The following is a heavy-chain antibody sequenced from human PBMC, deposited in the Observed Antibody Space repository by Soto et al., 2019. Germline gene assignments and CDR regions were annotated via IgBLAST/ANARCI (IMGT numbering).Heavy chain of an antibody. D-gene: IGHD6-13*01. CDR3: ARDARYASSSYGFDV. CDR2: ISNSGHAI. V-gene: IGHV3-11*01. CDR1: GFTFSDYY. J-gene: IGHJ6*02. Sequence: PGGSPRLSCVASGFTFSDYYMSWIRQAPGKGLEWVSYISNSGHAIYYADSVKGRFTVSRDNSNNSMSLQMDSLRADDTAIYYCARDARYASSSYGFDVWGQGTTVSVSS.